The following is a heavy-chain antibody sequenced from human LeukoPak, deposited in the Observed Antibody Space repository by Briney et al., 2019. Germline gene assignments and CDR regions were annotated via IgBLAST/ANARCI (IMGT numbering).Heavy chain of an antibody. CDR3: ASLSSWTYYFDY. CDR2: INAGNGNT. CDR1: GYTFTSYA. V-gene: IGHV1-3*01. D-gene: IGHD6-13*01. J-gene: IGHJ4*02. Sequence: ASVKVSCTASGYTFTSYAMHWVRQAPGQRLEWMGWINAGNGNTKYSQKFQGRVTITRDTSASTAYMELSSLRSEDTAVYYCASLSSWTYYFDYWGQGTLVTVSS.